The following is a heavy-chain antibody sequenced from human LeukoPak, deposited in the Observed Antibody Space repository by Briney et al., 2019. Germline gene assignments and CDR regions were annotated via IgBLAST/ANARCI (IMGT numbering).Heavy chain of an antibody. Sequence: PGGSLRLSCAASGFSVSSNYMSWVRQAPGKGLEWVSVIYSSGSTYYAASVKGRFTISRDNSKNMLYLQMNSLRGEDTAFYYCARETYGDYARAMDVWGQGTTVTVSS. CDR3: ARETYGDYARAMDV. CDR1: GFSVSSNY. V-gene: IGHV3-66*01. D-gene: IGHD4-17*01. CDR2: IYSSGST. J-gene: IGHJ6*02.